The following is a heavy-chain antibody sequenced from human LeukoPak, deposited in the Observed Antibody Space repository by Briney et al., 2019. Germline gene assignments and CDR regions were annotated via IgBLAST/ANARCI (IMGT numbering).Heavy chain of an antibody. Sequence: GGSLRLSCAASGFTFSSYAMSWVRQAPGKGLEWVSAISGSGGSTYYADSVKGRFTISRDNSKNTLYLQMNSLRAEDTAVYYCAKDMIVVVITARDAFDIWGQGSMVTVSS. CDR3: AKDMIVVVITARDAFDI. D-gene: IGHD3-22*01. J-gene: IGHJ3*02. CDR2: ISGSGGST. V-gene: IGHV3-23*01. CDR1: GFTFSSYA.